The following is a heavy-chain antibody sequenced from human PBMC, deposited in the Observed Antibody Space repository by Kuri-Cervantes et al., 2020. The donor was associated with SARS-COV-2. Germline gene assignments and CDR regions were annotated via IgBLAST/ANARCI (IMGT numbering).Heavy chain of an antibody. D-gene: IGHD4-23*01. CDR1: GFTFSSYG. CDR2: IRYDGSNK. J-gene: IGHJ4*02. V-gene: IGHV3-30*02. CDR3: AKDKQGNHDY. Sequence: GGSLRLSCAASGFTFSSYGMHWVRQAPGKGLEWVALIRYDGSNKYYADSVKGRFTISRDNSKNTLYLQMNSPRAEDTAVYYCAKDKQGNHDYWGQGALVTVSS.